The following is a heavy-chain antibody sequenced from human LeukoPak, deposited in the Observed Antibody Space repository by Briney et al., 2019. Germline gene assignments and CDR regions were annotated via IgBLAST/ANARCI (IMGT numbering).Heavy chain of an antibody. V-gene: IGHV1-18*01. Sequence: ASVKVSCKASGYTFTSYGISWVRQAPGQGLEWMGWISAYNGNTNYAQKLQGRVTMTTDTSTSTAYMELRSLRSDDTAVYYCARVIGSPPYYYYYYMDVWGKGTTVTVPS. CDR1: GYTFTSYG. D-gene: IGHD3-10*01. CDR3: ARVIGSPPYYYYYYMDV. J-gene: IGHJ6*03. CDR2: ISAYNGNT.